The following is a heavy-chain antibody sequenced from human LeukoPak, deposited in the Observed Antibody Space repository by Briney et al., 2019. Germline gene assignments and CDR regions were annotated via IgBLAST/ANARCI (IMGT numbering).Heavy chain of an antibody. CDR1: GFTFSDYY. D-gene: IGHD2-8*01. CDR3: VRDKHYESNGSAGWFDH. V-gene: IGHV3-11*01. Sequence: PGGSLRLSCAASGFTFSDYYMAWIRQAPGKGLEWVSYISSTGMTIYYADSVKGRFTISRDNAKNSLYLQINSLSAEDTALYYCVRDKHYESNGSAGWFDHWGQGILVPVSS. J-gene: IGHJ5*02. CDR2: ISSTGMTI.